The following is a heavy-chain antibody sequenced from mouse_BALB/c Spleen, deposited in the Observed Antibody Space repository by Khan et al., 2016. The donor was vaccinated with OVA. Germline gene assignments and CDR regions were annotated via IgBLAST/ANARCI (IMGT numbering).Heavy chain of an antibody. V-gene: IGHV3-2*02. CDR3: ARVYGGDFDY. CDR1: GYSITSDYA. J-gene: IGHJ2*01. D-gene: IGHD1-1*01. Sequence: EVKLLESGPGLVKPSQSLSLTCTVTGYSITSDYAWNWLRQFPGNKLEWMGYISYSGNTNYNPSLKSRISITRDTSKNQFFLQLISVTTEDTATYYCARVYGGDFDYWGQGTTLTVSS. CDR2: ISYSGNT.